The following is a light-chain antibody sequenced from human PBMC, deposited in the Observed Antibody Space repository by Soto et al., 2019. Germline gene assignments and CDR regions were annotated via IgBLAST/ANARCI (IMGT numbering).Light chain of an antibody. CDR3: QPYHARPFS. Sequence: EIVLTQSPAALSVSPGEGATVSCRASQSVSSHLAWYQHKPGQAPRLLFYDASTRATGIPARFSVTGSRTDFTTTFTWLQCQEYQVSYCQPYHARPFSVGRGSRMEIK. V-gene: IGKV3-15*01. CDR2: DAS. J-gene: IGKJ4*01. CDR1: QSVSSH.